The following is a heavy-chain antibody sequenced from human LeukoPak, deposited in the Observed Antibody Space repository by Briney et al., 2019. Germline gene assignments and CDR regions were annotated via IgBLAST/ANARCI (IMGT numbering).Heavy chain of an antibody. CDR2: VSSGSSTI. D-gene: IGHD5-18*01. V-gene: IGHV3-11*04. Sequence: GGSLRLSCAASGFTFSDYYMSWIRQAPGKGLEWVSYVSSGSSTIYYADSVKGRFTVSRDNAKNSLYLQMNSLRAEDTAVYYCATSSRYSYSDYWGQGTLVTVSS. CDR3: ATSSRYSYSDY. CDR1: GFTFSDYY. J-gene: IGHJ4*02.